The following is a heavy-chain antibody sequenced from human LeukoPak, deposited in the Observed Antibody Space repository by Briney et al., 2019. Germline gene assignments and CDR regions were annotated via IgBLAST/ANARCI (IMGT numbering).Heavy chain of an antibody. CDR1: GGSISSGDYY. J-gene: IGHJ4*02. D-gene: IGHD3-22*01. V-gene: IGHV4-30-4*08. Sequence: SETLSLTCTVSGGSISSGDYYWSWIRQPPGKGLEWIGYIYYSGSTYYNPSLKSRVTISVDTSKNQFSLKLSSVTAADTAVYYCAGNYYDSSGYYRGTDYWGQGTLVTVSS. CDR3: AGNYYDSSGYYRGTDY. CDR2: IYYSGST.